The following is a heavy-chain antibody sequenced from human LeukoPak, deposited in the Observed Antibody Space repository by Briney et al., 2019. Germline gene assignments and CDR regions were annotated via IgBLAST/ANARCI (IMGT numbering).Heavy chain of an antibody. CDR2: IHYDGNT. CDR1: GGSISSSTYS. V-gene: IGHV4-39*01. Sequence: SETLSLTCTVSGGSISSSTYSRTWIRQPPGKGLEWIGSIHYDGNTYYKPSLKSRVTISVDTSKIQFSLRLSSATAADMATYYCARHSLNNYGSYYWGQGTLVTVSS. J-gene: IGHJ4*02. CDR3: ARHSLNNYGSYY. D-gene: IGHD5-24*01.